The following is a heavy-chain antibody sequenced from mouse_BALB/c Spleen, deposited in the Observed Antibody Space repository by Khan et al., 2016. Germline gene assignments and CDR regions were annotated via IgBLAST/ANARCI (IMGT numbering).Heavy chain of an antibody. Sequence: QVQLMQSGTELPRPGASVKLSCKASGYTFTDYYLHWVKQRTGQGLEWIGEIFPGSGITYYHEKFKGKASLTADPSSSTAYLPLSSLTSEDSAVDFCARSYYGYFAMDYWGHGASVTVSS. V-gene: IGHV1-77*01. J-gene: IGHJ4*01. D-gene: IGHD1-2*01. CDR3: ARSYYGYFAMDY. CDR1: GYTFTDYY. CDR2: IFPGSGIT.